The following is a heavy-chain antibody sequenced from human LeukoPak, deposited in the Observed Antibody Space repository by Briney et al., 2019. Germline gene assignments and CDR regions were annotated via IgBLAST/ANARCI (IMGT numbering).Heavy chain of an antibody. CDR2: ISAYNGNT. J-gene: IGHJ4*02. CDR1: GYTLSGLL. CDR3: ARSQTMIVVAPGY. D-gene: IGHD3-22*01. V-gene: IGHV1-18*01. Sequence: ASVKVSCKASGYTLSGLLVHWVRQAPGQGLEWMGWISAYNGNTDYAQKLQGRVTMTTDTSTSTAYMELRSLRSDDTAVYYCARSQTMIVVAPGYWGQGTLVTVSS.